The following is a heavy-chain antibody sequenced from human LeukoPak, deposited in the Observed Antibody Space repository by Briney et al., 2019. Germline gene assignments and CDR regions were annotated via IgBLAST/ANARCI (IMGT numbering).Heavy chain of an antibody. D-gene: IGHD5-18*01. CDR3: ARVYTARVTSYYFYYYGMDV. CDR1: GGSISSGSYY. V-gene: IGHV4-61*02. Sequence: PSQTLSLTCTVSGGSISSGSYYWSWIRQPAGKGLEWIGRIYTSGSTNYNPSLKSRVTISVDTSKNQFSLKLSSVTAADTAVYYCARVYTARVTSYYFYYYGMDVWRQGTTVTV. J-gene: IGHJ6*02. CDR2: IYTSGST.